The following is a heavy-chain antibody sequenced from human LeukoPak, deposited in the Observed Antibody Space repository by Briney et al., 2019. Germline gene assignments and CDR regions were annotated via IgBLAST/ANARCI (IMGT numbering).Heavy chain of an antibody. Sequence: GGSLRLSCAVSGFSFTNFWMSWVRQAPGRGLEWVANIHPEGNEKYHVESVKGRITISRDNTKNLLFLQMNGLRVEDTAVYYCARGDAFSGDHWGQGTLVTVSS. CDR3: ARGDAFSGDH. V-gene: IGHV3-7*04. CDR1: GFSFTNFW. CDR2: IHPEGNEK. J-gene: IGHJ4*02.